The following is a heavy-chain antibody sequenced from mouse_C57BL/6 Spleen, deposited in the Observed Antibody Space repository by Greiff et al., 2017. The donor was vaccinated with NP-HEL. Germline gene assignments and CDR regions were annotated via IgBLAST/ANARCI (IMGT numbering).Heavy chain of an antibody. D-gene: IGHD1-1*01. CDR1: GFNIKDYY. CDR3: TRGHYYGSSYPDY. Sequence: EVQRVESGAELVRPGASVKLSCTASGFNIKDYYMHWVKQRPEQGLEWIGRIDPEDGDTEYAPKFQGKATMTADTSSKTAYLQLSSLTSEDTAVYYCTRGHYYGSSYPDYWGQGTTLTVSS. V-gene: IGHV14-1*01. CDR2: IDPEDGDT. J-gene: IGHJ2*01.